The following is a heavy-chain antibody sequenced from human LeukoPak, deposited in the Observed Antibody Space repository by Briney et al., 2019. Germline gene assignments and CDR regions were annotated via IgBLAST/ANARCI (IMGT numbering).Heavy chain of an antibody. CDR1: GGSISSSSYC. CDR2: MYNSGST. CDR3: ARRVEQQVVVSQHNWFDP. V-gene: IGHV4-39*07. J-gene: IGHJ5*02. Sequence: SETLSLTCTVSGGSISSSSYCWGWIPQPPGKGLEWIGSMYNSGSTYYNPSLMSRVTISVATSKNQFSLKLNSVPAADTAVYYCARRVEQQVVVSQHNWFDPWGQGTLVTVSS. D-gene: IGHD6-13*01.